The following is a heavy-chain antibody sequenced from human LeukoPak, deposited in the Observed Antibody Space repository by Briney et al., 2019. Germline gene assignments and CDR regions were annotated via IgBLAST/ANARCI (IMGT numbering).Heavy chain of an antibody. V-gene: IGHV3-30*03. J-gene: IGHJ4*02. D-gene: IGHD3-3*01. CDR3: ARDRAWNYFDY. CDR1: GFTFSSYG. Sequence: GGSLRLSCAASGFTFSSYGMHWVRQAPGKGLEWVAIISNDGSRKYYGHSVEGRFTISRDNSKNTLYLQMDSLRAEDTAVYYCARDRAWNYFDYWGQGTLVTVSS. CDR2: ISNDGSRK.